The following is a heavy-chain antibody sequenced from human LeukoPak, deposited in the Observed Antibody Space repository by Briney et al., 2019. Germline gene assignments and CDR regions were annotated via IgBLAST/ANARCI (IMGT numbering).Heavy chain of an antibody. D-gene: IGHD6-19*01. CDR3: ARPFSSGSPQIYAFDI. Sequence: SVKVSCKASGGTFSSYAISWVRQAPGQGLEWMGGIIPIFGTANYAQKFQGRVTITADESTSTAYMELSSLRSEDTAVYYRARPFSSGSPQIYAFDIWSQARMATVSS. CDR1: GGTFSSYA. J-gene: IGHJ3*02. V-gene: IGHV1-69*13. CDR2: IIPIFGTA.